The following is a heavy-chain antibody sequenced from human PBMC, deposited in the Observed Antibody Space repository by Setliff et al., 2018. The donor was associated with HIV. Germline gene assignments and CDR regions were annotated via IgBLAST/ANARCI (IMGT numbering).Heavy chain of an antibody. CDR2: IYTSGST. D-gene: IGHD3-16*02. CDR3: ARHMITFGGVIVIDAFDI. Sequence: SETLSRTCTAGGGSISSYYWSWIRQPAGKVLEWIGRIYTSGSTNYIPSLKSRFTMSVDTSKNQFSLKLSSVTAADTAVYYCARHMITFGGVIVIDAFDIWGQGTMVTVSS. V-gene: IGHV4-4*07. J-gene: IGHJ3*02. CDR1: GGSISSYY.